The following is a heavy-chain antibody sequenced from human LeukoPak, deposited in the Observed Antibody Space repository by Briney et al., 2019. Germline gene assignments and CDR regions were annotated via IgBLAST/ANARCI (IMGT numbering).Heavy chain of an antibody. J-gene: IGHJ6*03. CDR2: ISSSSSYI. Sequence: GGSLRLSCAASGFTFSSYSMNWVRQAPGKGLEWVSSISSSSSYIYYADSVKGRFTFSRDNAKNSLYLHMNSLRAEDTAVYYCARDKSPFWSGYYYYYYYMDVWGKGTTVTVSS. D-gene: IGHD3-3*01. CDR1: GFTFSSYS. CDR3: ARDKSPFWSGYYYYYYYMDV. V-gene: IGHV3-21*01.